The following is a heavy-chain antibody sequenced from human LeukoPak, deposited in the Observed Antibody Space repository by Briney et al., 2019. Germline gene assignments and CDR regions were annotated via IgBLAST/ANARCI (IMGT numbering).Heavy chain of an antibody. J-gene: IGHJ4*02. CDR3: ARVSFHNWGSDDY. CDR1: GFTFSSYS. V-gene: IGHV3-53*01. Sequence: GGSLRLSCAASGFTFSSYSMNWVRQAPGKGLEWVSVIYSGGSTYYADSVKGRFTISRDNSKNTLYLQMNSLRAEDTAVYYCARVSFHNWGSDDYWGQGTLVTVSS. D-gene: IGHD7-27*01. CDR2: IYSGGST.